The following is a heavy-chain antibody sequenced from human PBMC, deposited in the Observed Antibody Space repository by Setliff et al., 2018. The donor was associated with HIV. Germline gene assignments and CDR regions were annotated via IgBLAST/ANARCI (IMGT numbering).Heavy chain of an antibody. CDR2: IKHSGST. D-gene: IGHD1-26*01. J-gene: IGHJ4*02. CDR3: ARGGFKWSGSYADY. V-gene: IGHV4-34*01. Sequence: SETLSLTCAVHGGSFSDYYWTWIRQPPGKGLEWIGEIKHSGSTNYNPSLKSRVTISVDAAKNQFSLNLTSVTAADTAVYYCARGGFKWSGSYADYWGQGTLVTVSS. CDR1: GGSFSDYY.